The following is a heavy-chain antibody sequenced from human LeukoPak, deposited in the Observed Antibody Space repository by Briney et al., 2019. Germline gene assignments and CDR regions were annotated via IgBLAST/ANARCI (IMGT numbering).Heavy chain of an antibody. CDR3: ARHGRFNFGVVP. Sequence: SETLSLTCTVSGGSISSGDSYWSWIRQPPGKGLEWIGYIYYSGSTYYNPSLKSRVTISVDTSKNQFSLKLSSVTAADTAVYYCARHGRFNFGVVPWGQGTLVTVSS. J-gene: IGHJ5*02. D-gene: IGHD3-3*01. CDR1: GGSISSGDSY. V-gene: IGHV4-30-4*08. CDR2: IYYSGST.